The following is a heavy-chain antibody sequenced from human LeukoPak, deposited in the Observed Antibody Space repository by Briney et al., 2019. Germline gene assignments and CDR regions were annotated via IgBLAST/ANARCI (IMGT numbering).Heavy chain of an antibody. D-gene: IGHD2-21*01. V-gene: IGHV3-21*01. CDR3: ARVRGVVIAIRDAFDI. Sequence: PGGSLRLSCAASGFTFSTYSMNWVRQAPGKGLERVSSISSSSSYIYYADSVKGRFTISRDNAKNSLYLQMNSLRAEDTAVYYCARVRGVVIAIRDAFDIWGQGTMVTVSS. J-gene: IGHJ3*02. CDR2: ISSSSSYI. CDR1: GFTFSTYS.